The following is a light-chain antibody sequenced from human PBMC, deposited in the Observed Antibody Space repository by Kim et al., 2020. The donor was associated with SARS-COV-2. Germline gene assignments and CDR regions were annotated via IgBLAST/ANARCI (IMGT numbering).Light chain of an antibody. J-gene: IGLJ3*02. Sequence: GQSVTISCTGSSSDVGGYNYVSWYQQHPGKVPKLIIYEVTKRPSGVPDRFSASKSGNTASLTVSGLQAEDEAHYYCTSYAGSYNWVFGGGTQLTVL. CDR1: SSDVGGYNY. V-gene: IGLV2-8*01. CDR3: TSYAGSYNWV. CDR2: EVT.